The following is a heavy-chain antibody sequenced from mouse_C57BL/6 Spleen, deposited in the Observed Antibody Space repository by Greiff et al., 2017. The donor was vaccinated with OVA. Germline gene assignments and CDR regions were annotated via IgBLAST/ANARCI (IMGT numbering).Heavy chain of an antibody. J-gene: IGHJ1*03. CDR3: ASYYSNHVWYFDV. D-gene: IGHD2-5*01. CDR1: GYTFTDYY. Sequence: VQLQQSGPELVKPGASVKISCKASGYTFTDYYMNWVKQSHGKSLEWIGDINPNNGGTRYNPKFKGKATLTVAKSSSTAYMELRSLTSEDSAVYYCASYYSNHVWYFDVWGTGTTVTVSS. V-gene: IGHV1-26*01. CDR2: INPNNGGT.